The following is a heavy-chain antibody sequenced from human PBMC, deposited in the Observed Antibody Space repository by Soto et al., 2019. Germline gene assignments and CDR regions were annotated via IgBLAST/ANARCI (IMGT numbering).Heavy chain of an antibody. Sequence: QVQLVESGGGVVQPGRSLRLSCAASGFTFSSYGMHWVRQAPGKGLEWVAVISYDGSNKYYADSVKGRFTISRDNSKNTLYLQRNSLRAEDTAVYYCAKDGSSIAVAGEGCYYGMDVWGQGTTVTVSS. J-gene: IGHJ6*02. V-gene: IGHV3-30*18. CDR1: GFTFSSYG. CDR3: AKDGSSIAVAGEGCYYGMDV. CDR2: ISYDGSNK. D-gene: IGHD6-19*01.